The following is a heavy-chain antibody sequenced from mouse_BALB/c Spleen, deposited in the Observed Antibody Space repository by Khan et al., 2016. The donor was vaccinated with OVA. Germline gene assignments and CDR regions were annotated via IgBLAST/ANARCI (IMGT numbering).Heavy chain of an antibody. CDR2: IYPGNSDT. CDR3: TRFGYLFAY. CDR1: GYTFTSYW. V-gene: IGHV1-5*01. Sequence: VQLKQSGTVLARPGTSVKMSCKASGYTFTSYWMHWVKQRPGQGLEWIGAIYPGNSDTSYNQKFKGKAKLTADTSTSTAYMELSSLTNEDYAVYYCTRFGYLFAYWGQGTLVTVSA. J-gene: IGHJ3*01. D-gene: IGHD2-2*01.